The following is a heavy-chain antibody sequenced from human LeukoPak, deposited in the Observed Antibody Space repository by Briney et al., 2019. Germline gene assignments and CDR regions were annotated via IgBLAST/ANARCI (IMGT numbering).Heavy chain of an antibody. CDR2: IYYSGST. Sequence: SETLSLTCTVSGGSISSGGYYWSWIRQHPGKGLEWIGYIYYSGSTYYNPSLKSRVTISVDTSKNQFSLKLSSATAADTAVYYCARVVVCSGGSCYPNPYYFDYWGQGTLVTVSS. CDR3: ARVVVCSGGSCYPNPYYFDY. V-gene: IGHV4-31*03. CDR1: GGSISSGGYY. J-gene: IGHJ4*02. D-gene: IGHD2-15*01.